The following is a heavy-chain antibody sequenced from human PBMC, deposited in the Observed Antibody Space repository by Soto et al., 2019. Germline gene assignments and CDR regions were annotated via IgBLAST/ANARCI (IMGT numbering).Heavy chain of an antibody. D-gene: IGHD1-1*01. Sequence: QVQVVESGGGVVQPGGSLRLSCAASGFPFRTYAMHWFRQAPGKGPDWVAFISSDGSNEYYADSVKGGFTISRDKSKKTLYLQMNSLRQEDTAVYFCVSRGISAFDHWGRGTLVTVSS. J-gene: IGHJ4*02. CDR2: ISSDGSNE. V-gene: IGHV3-30-3*01. CDR1: GFPFRTYA. CDR3: VSRGISAFDH.